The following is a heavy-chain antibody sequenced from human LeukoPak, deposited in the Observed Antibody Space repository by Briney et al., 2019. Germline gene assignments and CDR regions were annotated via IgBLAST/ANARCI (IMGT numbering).Heavy chain of an antibody. Sequence: ASVKVSCKASGYTFTGYYMHWVRQAPGQGREWMGWINPNSGGTNYAQKFQGRVTMTRDTSISTAYMELSRLRSDDTAVYYCARGSYYYDSSGYPYFDYWGQGTLVTVSS. CDR3: ARGSYYYDSSGYPYFDY. CDR2: INPNSGGT. V-gene: IGHV1-2*02. CDR1: GYTFTGYY. D-gene: IGHD3-22*01. J-gene: IGHJ4*02.